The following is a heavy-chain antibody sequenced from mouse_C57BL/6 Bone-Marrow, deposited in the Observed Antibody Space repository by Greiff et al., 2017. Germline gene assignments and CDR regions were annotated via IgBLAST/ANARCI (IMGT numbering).Heavy chain of an antibody. Sequence: EVKLQESGPELVKPWASVKMSCKASGYTFTDYNMHWVKQSHGKSLEWIGYINPNNGGTSYNQKFKGKATLTVNKSSSTAYMELRSLTSEDSAVYYCARDGYYSYAMDYGGQGTSVTVSS. CDR2: INPNNGGT. D-gene: IGHD2-3*01. CDR1: GYTFTDYN. V-gene: IGHV1-22*01. CDR3: ARDGYYSYAMDY. J-gene: IGHJ4*01.